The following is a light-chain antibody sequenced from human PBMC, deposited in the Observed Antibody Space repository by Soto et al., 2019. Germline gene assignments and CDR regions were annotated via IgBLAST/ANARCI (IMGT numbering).Light chain of an antibody. J-gene: IGLJ3*02. CDR2: EVS. CDR1: SSVVGGYNY. V-gene: IGLV2-14*01. CDR3: SSYTSSSTWV. Sequence: QSVLTQPASVSGSPGQSITISCTGTSSVVGGYNYVSWYQQHPGKAPKLMIYEVSNRPSGVSNRFSGSKSGNTASLTVFGLQAEDEADYYCSSYTSSSTWVFGGGTKLTVL.